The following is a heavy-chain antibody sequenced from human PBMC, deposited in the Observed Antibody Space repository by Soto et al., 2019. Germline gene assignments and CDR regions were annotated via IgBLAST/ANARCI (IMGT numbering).Heavy chain of an antibody. J-gene: IGHJ4*02. CDR3: ARHLFVAAGIAVAGGALDY. V-gene: IGHV4-39*01. Sequence: QLQLQESGPGLVKPSETLSLTCTVSGGSISSSSYYWGWIRQPPGKGLEWIGSIYYSGSTYYNPSLTSRVTKSVDTSKNQFSLKLSSVTAADTAVYYCARHLFVAAGIAVAGGALDYWGQGTLVTVSS. CDR2: IYYSGST. D-gene: IGHD6-19*01. CDR1: GGSISSSSYY.